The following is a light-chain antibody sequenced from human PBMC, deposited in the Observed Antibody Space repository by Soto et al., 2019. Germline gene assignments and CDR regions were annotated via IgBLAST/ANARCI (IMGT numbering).Light chain of an antibody. V-gene: IGKV3-11*01. CDR2: DAS. J-gene: IGKJ3*01. CDR3: QQRSNWFT. CDR1: QSVSSY. Sequence: EIVLTQSPATLSLSPGERATLSCRASQSVSSYLAWYQQKPGQAPRLLSYDASNRAAGIPDRFSGSGSGTDFTLTISSLEPEDFAVYYCQQRSNWFTFGPGTKVDIK.